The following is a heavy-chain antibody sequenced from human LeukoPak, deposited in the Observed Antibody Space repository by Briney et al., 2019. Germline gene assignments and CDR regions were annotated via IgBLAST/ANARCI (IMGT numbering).Heavy chain of an antibody. J-gene: IGHJ6*04. D-gene: IGHD3-10*01. CDR2: INHSGST. V-gene: IGHV4-34*01. CDR3: ARGNGSGSYYMGRYYYGMDV. CDR1: GGSFSGYY. Sequence: PSETLSLTCAVYGGSFSGYYWSWIRQPPGKGLEWIGQINHSGSTNYNPSLKSRVTISVDTSKNQFSLKLSSVTAADTAVYYCARGNGSGSYYMGRYYYGMDVWGKGTTVTVSS.